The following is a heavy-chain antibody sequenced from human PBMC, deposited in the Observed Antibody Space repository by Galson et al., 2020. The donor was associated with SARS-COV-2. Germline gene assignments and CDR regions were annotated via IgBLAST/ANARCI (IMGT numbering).Heavy chain of an antibody. CDR2: SDAEDNET. CDR1: GYTLTELS. Sequence: ASVKVSCKGSGYTLTELSMPWVRQAPGKGPQWMGGSDAEDNETIYAQTFQGRVTMTEDTSTDTAYMELSSLRSEDTAVYYCATASIVRYNWFDPWGQGTLVTVSS. V-gene: IGHV1-24*01. CDR3: ATASIVRYNWFDP. D-gene: IGHD3-22*01. J-gene: IGHJ5*02.